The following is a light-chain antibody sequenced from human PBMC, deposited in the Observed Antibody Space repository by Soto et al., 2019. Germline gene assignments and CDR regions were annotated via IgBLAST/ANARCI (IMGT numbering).Light chain of an antibody. V-gene: IGKV1-12*01. CDR2: AAS. CDR3: QQGDSFPFT. J-gene: IGKJ4*01. CDR1: QDISSW. Sequence: DIQMTQSPSSVSASVGDRVTITCRASQDISSWVAWYQQKPGKAPKLLISAASSLQSGVPRRFSGSGSGTDFTLIIGSLQPEDFATYFCQQGDSFPFTFGGGTKVDIK.